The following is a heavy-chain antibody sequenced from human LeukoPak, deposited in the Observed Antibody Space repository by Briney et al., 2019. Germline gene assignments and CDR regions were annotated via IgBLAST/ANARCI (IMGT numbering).Heavy chain of an antibody. CDR2: SSNIPTTT. CDR1: GFTLSDYN. Sequence: GGSLRLSCAASGFTLSDYNMHWVRQAPGKGLEWVSYSSNIPTTTFYADSVKGRFTISRDNAKNSLYLQMNSLRAEDTAVYYCASGIAYCSSTSCYHSFDYWGQGTLVTVSS. CDR3: ASGIAYCSSTSCYHSFDY. V-gene: IGHV3-48*04. D-gene: IGHD2-2*01. J-gene: IGHJ4*02.